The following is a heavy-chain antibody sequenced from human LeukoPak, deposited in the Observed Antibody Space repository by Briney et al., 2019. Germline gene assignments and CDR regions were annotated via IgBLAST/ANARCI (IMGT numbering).Heavy chain of an antibody. CDR2: ITSSGGST. Sequence: GGSLRLSCAASGFTFDDYGMSWVRQAPGKGLEWVSGITSSGGSTYYGDSVKGRFTISRDNSRNTLYLQMNSLRVDDTAVYYCARDLCWGCFDDWGQGNLVTVSS. CDR1: GFTFDDYG. D-gene: IGHD3-10*02. J-gene: IGHJ4*02. V-gene: IGHV3-23*01. CDR3: ARDLCWGCFDD.